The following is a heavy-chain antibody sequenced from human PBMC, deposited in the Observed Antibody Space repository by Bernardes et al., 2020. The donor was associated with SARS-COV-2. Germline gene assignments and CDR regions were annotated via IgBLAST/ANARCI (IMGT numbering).Heavy chain of an antibody. CDR2: ISYDGSNK. CDR3: AKGWDSSWYSAMDV. CDR1: GFIFSDYS. J-gene: IGHJ6*02. V-gene: IGHV3-30*18. Sequence: GGSLRLSCGASGFIFSDYSMNWVRQAPGKGLEWVAVISYDGSNKYHADSVKGRFTISRDNSKNTLYLQMNSLRAEDTAIYYCAKGWDSSWYSAMDVWGQGTTVTVSS. D-gene: IGHD6-13*01.